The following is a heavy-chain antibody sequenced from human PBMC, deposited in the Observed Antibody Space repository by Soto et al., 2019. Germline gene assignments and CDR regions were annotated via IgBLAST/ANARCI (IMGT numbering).Heavy chain of an antibody. V-gene: IGHV3-21*01. CDR1: GFTFSSYS. CDR2: ISSSSSYI. Sequence: PGGSLRLSCAASGFTFSSYSMNWVRQAPGKGLEWVSSISSSSSYIYYADSVKGRFTISRDNAKNSLYLQMNSLRAEDTAVYYCARVLPGDKIYLSGSVWGQGTTVTVSS. CDR3: ARVLPGDKIYLSGSV. J-gene: IGHJ6*02. D-gene: IGHD2-15*01.